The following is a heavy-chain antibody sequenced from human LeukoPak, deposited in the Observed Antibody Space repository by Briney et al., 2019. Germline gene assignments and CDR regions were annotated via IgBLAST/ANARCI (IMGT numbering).Heavy chain of an antibody. Sequence: SETLSLTCTVSGGSISSSSYYWGWIRQLPGKGLEWIGSIYYSGSTYYNPSLKSRVTISVDTSKNQFSLKLSSVTAADTAVYYCARLSRLLSFDYWGQGTLVTVSS. CDR1: GGSISSSSYY. J-gene: IGHJ4*02. CDR3: ARLSRLLSFDY. CDR2: IYYSGST. D-gene: IGHD2-2*01. V-gene: IGHV4-39*01.